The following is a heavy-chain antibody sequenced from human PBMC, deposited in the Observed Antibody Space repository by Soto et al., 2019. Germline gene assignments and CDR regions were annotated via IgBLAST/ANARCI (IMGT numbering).Heavy chain of an antibody. CDR2: ISAYNGNT. Sequence: ASVKVSCKASGYTFTSYGISWVRQAPGQGLEWMGWISAYNGNTNYAQKLQSRVTMTTDTSTSAAYMELRSLRSDDTAVYYCAREGSYDFWCCYATPSSYFDMVVWRQGTTVTVSS. CDR1: GYTFTSYG. V-gene: IGHV1-18*01. J-gene: IGHJ6*02. D-gene: IGHD3-3*01. CDR3: AREGSYDFWCCYATPSSYFDMVV.